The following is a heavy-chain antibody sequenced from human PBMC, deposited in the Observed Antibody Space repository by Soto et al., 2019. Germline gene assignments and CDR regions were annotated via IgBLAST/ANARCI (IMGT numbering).Heavy chain of an antibody. D-gene: IGHD3-10*01. Sequence: QVQLQQWGAGLLKPSETLSLTCAVYGGSFSGYYWSWIRQPPGKGLEWIGEINHSGSTNYNPSLKSRVTISVDTSKNQVSLKLSSVTAADTAVYYCATSYYYGSGSYHPDYWGQGTLVTVAS. V-gene: IGHV4-34*01. CDR2: INHSGST. J-gene: IGHJ4*02. CDR3: ATSYYYGSGSYHPDY. CDR1: GGSFSGYY.